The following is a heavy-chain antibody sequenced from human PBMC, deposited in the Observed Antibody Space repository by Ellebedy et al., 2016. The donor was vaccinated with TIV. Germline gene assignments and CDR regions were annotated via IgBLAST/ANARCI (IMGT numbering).Heavy chain of an antibody. J-gene: IGHJ4*02. D-gene: IGHD2-15*01. CDR3: ARAESEVDVYY. V-gene: IGHV1-2*02. CDR1: GYTFSDYY. Sequence: AASVQVSCKASGYTFSDYYIHWVRQAPGQGLEWMGWINPNNGGTKYVEKFQGRVTMTRDTSISTAYMELSRLRSDDTAVYYCARAESEVDVYYWGQGTLVTVSS. CDR2: INPNNGGT.